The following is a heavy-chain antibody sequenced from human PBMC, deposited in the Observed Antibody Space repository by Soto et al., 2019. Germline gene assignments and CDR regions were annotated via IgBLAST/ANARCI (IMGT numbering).Heavy chain of an antibody. J-gene: IGHJ3*02. CDR2: VYYSGGT. D-gene: IGHD2-21*01. Sequence: QVQLRESGPGLVKPSETLSLTCTVAGGSLTDHYWNWFRQSPGKGLHWIGYVYYSGGTNYNPSLKRRVTMSVDTSKNQFSLNLRSVTAADTAVYYCARGNDWKSSTFDIWGQGTMVSVSS. V-gene: IGHV4-59*11. CDR1: GGSLTDHY. CDR3: ARGNDWKSSTFDI.